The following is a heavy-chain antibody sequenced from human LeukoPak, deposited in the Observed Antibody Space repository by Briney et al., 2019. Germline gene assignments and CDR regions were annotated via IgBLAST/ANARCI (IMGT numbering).Heavy chain of an antibody. J-gene: IGHJ3*01. D-gene: IGHD2-15*01. CDR1: GFPFNTYA. Sequence: GESLRLSCSASGFPFNTYAIHWVRQAPGKGLEYVAGISSNGDNTDFADSAKGRFTISRDNSKSTLFLQMNSLRAEDTAVYFCTRDSALLGVAFDLWGQGTVVTVSS. CDR3: TRDSALLGVAFDL. V-gene: IGHV3-64D*06. CDR2: ISSNGDNT.